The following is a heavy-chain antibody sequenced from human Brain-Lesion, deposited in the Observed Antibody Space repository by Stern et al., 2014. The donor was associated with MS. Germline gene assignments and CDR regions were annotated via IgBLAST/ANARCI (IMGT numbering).Heavy chain of an antibody. V-gene: IGHV4-39*01. J-gene: IGHJ4*02. D-gene: IGHD1-26*01. CDR1: GGSISSNY. CDR2: IYYRGFT. Sequence: VQLVESGPGLVKPSETLSLTCTVSGGSISSNYWAWIRQPPGKGLEWIGNIYYRGFTYYNPSLKSRVNISVDISKHQFSLNRGAVPPADTAIYYWARHDSVPRPSQLYSARDRGPGYFDYWGQGTLVTVSS. CDR3: ARHDSVPRPSQLYSARDRGPGYFDY.